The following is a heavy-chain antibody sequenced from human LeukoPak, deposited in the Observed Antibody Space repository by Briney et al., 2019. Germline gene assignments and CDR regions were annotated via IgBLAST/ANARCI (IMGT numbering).Heavy chain of an antibody. D-gene: IGHD6-13*01. CDR2: INPNSGGT. CDR3: AREIADDPYYGMDV. J-gene: IGHJ6*02. CDR1: GYTFTGYY. V-gene: IGHV1-2*02. Sequence: GASVKVSCKASGYTFTGYYMHWVRQAPGQGLEWMGWINPNSGGTDYAQKFQGRVTMTRDTSISTAYMELSRLRSDDTAVYYCAREIADDPYYGMDVWGQGTTVTVSS.